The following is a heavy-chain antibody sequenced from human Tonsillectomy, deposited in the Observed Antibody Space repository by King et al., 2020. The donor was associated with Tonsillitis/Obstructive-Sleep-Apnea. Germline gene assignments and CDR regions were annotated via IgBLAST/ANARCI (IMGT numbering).Heavy chain of an antibody. Sequence: VQLVESGGGLIQPGGSLRLSCAASGFTVSSNYMSWVRQAPGKGLEWGSVIYSGGSTYYSDSVKGRFTISSDNSTTTLYLQMNSLSAEDTSAYYCARDQDYGSGSYFHYYYYMDIWGKGTTVTVSS. CDR3: ARDQDYGSGSYFHYYYYMDI. V-gene: IGHV3-53*01. D-gene: IGHD3-10*01. J-gene: IGHJ6*03. CDR1: GFTVSSNY. CDR2: IYSGGST.